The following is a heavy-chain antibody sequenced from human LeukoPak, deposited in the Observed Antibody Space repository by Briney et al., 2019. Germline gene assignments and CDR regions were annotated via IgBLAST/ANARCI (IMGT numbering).Heavy chain of an antibody. CDR1: GYTFTGYY. V-gene: IGHV1-69*13. J-gene: IGHJ4*02. Sequence: ASVKVSCKASGYTFTGYYMHWVRQAPGQGLEWMGGIVPIFGTANYAQKFQGRVTITADESTSTAYMELSSLRSEDTAVYYCARDSDGAAAAYWGQGTLVTVSS. CDR3: ARDSDGAAAAY. D-gene: IGHD6-13*01. CDR2: IVPIFGTA.